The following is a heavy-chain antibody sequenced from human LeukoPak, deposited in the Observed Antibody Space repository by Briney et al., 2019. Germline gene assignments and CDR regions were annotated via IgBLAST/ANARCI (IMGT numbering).Heavy chain of an antibody. CDR2: IYATGST. CDR3: ARQGYTASYYFLDF. J-gene: IGHJ4*02. CDR1: GDFIRSYW. Sequence: SETLSLTCDVSGDFIRSYWWGWVRQPAGKGLKWIGRIYATGSTKFNPSLKSRLTMSMDTSTNQFSLKLSLKLTSVTAADTAVYFCARQGYTASYYFLDFWSQGTLVTVSP. V-gene: IGHV4-4*07. D-gene: IGHD1-26*01.